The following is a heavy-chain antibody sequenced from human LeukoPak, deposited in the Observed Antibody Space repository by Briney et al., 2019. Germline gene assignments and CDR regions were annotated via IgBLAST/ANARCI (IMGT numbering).Heavy chain of an antibody. CDR2: ICYSGST. CDR3: ERDRGYCSSTSCYTPTEDYYYYYGMDV. V-gene: IGHV4-59*01. CDR1: GGSFSGYY. Sequence: SETLSLTCAVYGGSFSGYYWSWVRQPPGKGLEWVGYICYSGSTNYNPSLKSRVTISVDTSKNQFSLKLSSVTAADTAVYYCERDRGYCSSTSCYTPTEDYYYYYGMDVWGQGTTVTVSS. J-gene: IGHJ6*02. D-gene: IGHD2-2*02.